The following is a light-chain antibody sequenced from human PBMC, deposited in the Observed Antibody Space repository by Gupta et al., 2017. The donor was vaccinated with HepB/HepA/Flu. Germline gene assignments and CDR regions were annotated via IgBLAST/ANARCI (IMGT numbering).Light chain of an antibody. CDR3: QLRDEIPRT. Sequence: DIKMTQSPSALSASVGDRVTITCRASQGIGNYLNWYQQRPGKAPNVLIYVASTLESGVPSRFGGSGSGTDFTLTISKLQPEDFGTYCCQLRDEIPRTFGQGTKVEMK. CDR2: VAS. V-gene: IGKV1-39*01. J-gene: IGKJ1*01. CDR1: QGIGNY.